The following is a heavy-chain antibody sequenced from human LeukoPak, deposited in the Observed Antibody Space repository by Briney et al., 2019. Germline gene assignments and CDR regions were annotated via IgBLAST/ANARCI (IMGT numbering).Heavy chain of an antibody. D-gene: IGHD6-19*01. CDR2: IYPGDSDT. CDR3: ARLWGSSSGWYGCDY. J-gene: IGHJ4*02. Sequence: KRGESLKISCKGSGYSFTSYWIGWVRQMPGKGLEWMGIIYPGDSDTRYSPSFQGQVTISADKSISTAYLQWSSLKASDTAMYYCARLWGSSSGWYGCDYWGQGTLVTVSS. CDR1: GYSFTSYW. V-gene: IGHV5-51*01.